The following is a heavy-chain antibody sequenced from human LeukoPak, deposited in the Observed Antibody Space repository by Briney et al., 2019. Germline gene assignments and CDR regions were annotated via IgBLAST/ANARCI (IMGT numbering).Heavy chain of an antibody. D-gene: IGHD3-22*01. CDR1: GFTFSSYG. CDR3: AKDDSSGYLY. J-gene: IGHJ4*02. Sequence: GGSLRLSCAASGFTFSSYGMSWVRQTPGKGLEWVSAISGSGGSTYCADSVKGRFTISRDNSKNTLYLQMNSLRAEDTAVYYCAKDDSSGYLYWGQGTLVTVSS. V-gene: IGHV3-23*01. CDR2: ISGSGGST.